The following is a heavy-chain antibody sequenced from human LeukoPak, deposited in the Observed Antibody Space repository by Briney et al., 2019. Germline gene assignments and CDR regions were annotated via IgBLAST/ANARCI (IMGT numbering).Heavy chain of an antibody. J-gene: IGHJ2*01. Sequence: RSLRLSCAASGFTFSSYTMNWVRQAPGKGLEWFSSISSSSSYIYYVDSVKGRFTISRDTAKSSLYLQMNSLRAEDPAVFYCAREANGSGSYNWHSDLWGRGTLVSVSS. D-gene: IGHD3-10*01. CDR2: ISSSSSYI. CDR3: AREANGSGSYNWHSDL. CDR1: GFTFSSYT. V-gene: IGHV3-21*01.